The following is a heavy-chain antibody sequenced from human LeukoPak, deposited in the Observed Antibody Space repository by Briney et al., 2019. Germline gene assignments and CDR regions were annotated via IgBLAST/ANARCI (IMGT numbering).Heavy chain of an antibody. CDR3: ARPYYYGSGGYLY. Sequence: PGGSLRLSCAPSGFTFSSHAMHWVRQAPGKGLEYVSAISSKGGSTYYANSVKGRFTISRDNSKNTLYLQMGSLRAEHMAVYYCARPYYYGSGGYLYWGQGTLVTVSS. CDR2: ISSKGGST. J-gene: IGHJ4*02. CDR1: GFTFSSHA. V-gene: IGHV3-64*01. D-gene: IGHD3-10*01.